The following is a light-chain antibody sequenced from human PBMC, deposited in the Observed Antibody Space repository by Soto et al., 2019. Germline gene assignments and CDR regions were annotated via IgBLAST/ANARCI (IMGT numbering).Light chain of an antibody. J-gene: IGKJ1*01. CDR3: QQYHIYSEA. CDR1: QTIDSW. V-gene: IGKV1-5*03. Sequence: DIQMTQSPSTLSXXLXXXXTXXXRASQTIDSWLAWYQQRPGKPPNLLIYKASTLASGVPSRFSGSGSGTEFTLTINSLQPDDFATYYCQQYHIYSEAFGQGTKVDIK. CDR2: KAS.